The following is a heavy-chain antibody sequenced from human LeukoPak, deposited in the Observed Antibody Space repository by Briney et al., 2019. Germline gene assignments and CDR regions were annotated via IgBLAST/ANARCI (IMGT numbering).Heavy chain of an antibody. Sequence: QPGGSLRLSCAASGFTFSSYAMSWVRQAPGKGLEWVSTISASDGSTFCADSVKGRFTISRDNSKNTLYLQMNSLRAEDTAVYFCAKDLYGDYVGDYWGQGTLVTVSS. CDR1: GFTFSSYA. V-gene: IGHV3-23*01. D-gene: IGHD4-17*01. CDR2: ISASDGST. CDR3: AKDLYGDYVGDY. J-gene: IGHJ4*02.